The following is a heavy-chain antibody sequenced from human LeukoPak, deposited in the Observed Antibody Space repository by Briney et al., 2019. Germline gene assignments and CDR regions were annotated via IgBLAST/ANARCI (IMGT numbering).Heavy chain of an antibody. J-gene: IGHJ4*02. V-gene: IGHV3-7*01. CDR1: GFIFSSYW. CDR2: IKQDGSEK. Sequence: GGSLRLSCAASGFIFSSYWMSWVRQAPGKGLEWVANIKQDGSEKYYVDSVKGRFTISRDNAKNSLYLQMNSLRAEDTAVYYCARASGQLGLYWGQGTLVTVSS. CDR3: ARASGQLGLY. D-gene: IGHD6-6*01.